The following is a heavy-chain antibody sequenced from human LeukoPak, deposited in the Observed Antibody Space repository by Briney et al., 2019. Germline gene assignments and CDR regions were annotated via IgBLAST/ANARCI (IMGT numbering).Heavy chain of an antibody. V-gene: IGHV3-7*01. CDR1: GFTFSTYW. Sequence: GGFLRLSCAASGFTFSTYWMSWVRQAPGKGLECVANIKEDGSEKYYVDSVKGRFTISRDDAKNSLYLQMNSLRAEDTALYYCARLNRGYCYGTTCYMEPGAGHWGQGTLVTVSS. J-gene: IGHJ4*02. CDR3: ARLNRGYCYGTTCYMEPGAGH. CDR2: IKEDGSEK. D-gene: IGHD2/OR15-2a*01.